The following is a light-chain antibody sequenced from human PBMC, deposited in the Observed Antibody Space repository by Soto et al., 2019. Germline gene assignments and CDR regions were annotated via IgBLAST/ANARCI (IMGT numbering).Light chain of an antibody. CDR3: QQSYSSPPT. CDR1: QSISNH. V-gene: IGKV1-39*01. J-gene: IGKJ1*01. CDR2: AAS. Sequence: DIHLTQSPSFLSASVGDRVTITCRASQSISNHLNWYQQKPGKAPKLLIFAASSLQSGVPSRFSGSRSGPDFTLTISSLQPEDFATYYCQQSYSSPPTFGQGTKVDIK.